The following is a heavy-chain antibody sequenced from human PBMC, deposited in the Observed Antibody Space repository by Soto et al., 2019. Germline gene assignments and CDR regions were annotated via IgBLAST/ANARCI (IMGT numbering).Heavy chain of an antibody. CDR3: ARGRVVTAIPYYDYTMEV. CDR2: IIPILGTA. D-gene: IGHD2-21*02. Sequence: QVQLVQSGAEVKKPGSSVKVSCKASGGTFSNYAISWVRQAPGQGLEWMGGIIPILGTANSAQKFQGRVTITADESTSTAYMELSSLRSEDTAVFYCARGRVVTAIPYYDYTMEVWGQGTTVTVSS. CDR1: GGTFSNYA. V-gene: IGHV1-69*01. J-gene: IGHJ6*02.